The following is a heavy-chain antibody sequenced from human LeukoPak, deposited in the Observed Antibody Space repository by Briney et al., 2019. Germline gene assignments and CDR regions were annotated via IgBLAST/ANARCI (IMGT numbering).Heavy chain of an antibody. D-gene: IGHD4-23*01. CDR2: ISPSGGIT. Sequence: GGSLRLSCAASGFTFSSHGMNWVRQAPGKGLEWVSGISPSGGITYYTDSVKGRFTISRDNSKNTLYLQMNSLRAEDTAVYYCATSYGGNQDYWGQGTLVTVSS. V-gene: IGHV3-23*01. J-gene: IGHJ4*02. CDR1: GFTFSSHG. CDR3: ATSYGGNQDY.